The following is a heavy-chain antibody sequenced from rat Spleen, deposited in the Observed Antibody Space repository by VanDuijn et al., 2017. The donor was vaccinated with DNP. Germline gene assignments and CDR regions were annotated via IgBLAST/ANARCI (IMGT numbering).Heavy chain of an antibody. D-gene: IGHD1-12*01. CDR2: ISYNGGTP. CDR3: TRHRTIMPYYYAMDA. CDR1: GFTFSDYY. J-gene: IGHJ4*01. V-gene: IGHV5-7*01. Sequence: EVLLVESDGGLVQPGRSLKLSCAVSGFTFSDYYMAWVRQAHAKGQEWVATISYNGGTPYYRDSVKGRFTISRDNAQSTLYLQMDSLRSEDTATYYCTRHRTIMPYYYAMDAWGQGASVTVSS.